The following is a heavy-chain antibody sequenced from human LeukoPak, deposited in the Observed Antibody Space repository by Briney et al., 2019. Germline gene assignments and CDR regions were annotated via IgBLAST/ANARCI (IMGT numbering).Heavy chain of an antibody. CDR1: GFTFSSYS. V-gene: IGHV3-21*01. CDR3: ARIWGYCSGGSCYSPYYYYMDA. CDR2: ISSSSSYI. Sequence: GGSLRLSCAASGFTFSSYSMNWVRQAPGKGLEWVSSISSSSSYIYYADSVKGRFTISRDNAKNSLYLQMNSLRAEDTAVYYCARIWGYCSGGSCYSPYYYYMDAWGKGTTVTVSS. J-gene: IGHJ6*03. D-gene: IGHD2-15*01.